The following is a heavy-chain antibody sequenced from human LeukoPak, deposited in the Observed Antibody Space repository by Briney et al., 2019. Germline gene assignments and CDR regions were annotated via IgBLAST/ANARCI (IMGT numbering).Heavy chain of an antibody. D-gene: IGHD3-10*01. CDR1: GGSFSGYY. CDR2: INHSGST. V-gene: IGHV4-34*01. Sequence: KPSETLSLTCAVYGGSFSGYYWSWIRQPPGKGLEWIGEINHSGSTNYNPSLKSRVTISVDTSKNQFSLKLSSVTAADTAVYYCARRGILWFGIFYGMDVWGQGTAVTVSS. CDR3: ARRGILWFGIFYGMDV. J-gene: IGHJ6*02.